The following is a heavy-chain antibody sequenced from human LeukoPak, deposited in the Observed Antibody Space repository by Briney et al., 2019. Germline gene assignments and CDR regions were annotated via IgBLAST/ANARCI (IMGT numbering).Heavy chain of an antibody. CDR1: GFTFSSYG. CDR3: AKDSGKSAAIAVSRAPQDY. Sequence: AGGSLRLSCAASGFTFSSYGLHWVRQAPGKGLEWVALISSDGSNKYFADSVKGRFTLSRDNSKNMLYLHMNSLRTEDTAIYYCAKDSGKSAAIAVSRAPQDYWGQGALVTVSS. D-gene: IGHD6-19*01. CDR2: ISSDGSNK. V-gene: IGHV3-30*18. J-gene: IGHJ4*02.